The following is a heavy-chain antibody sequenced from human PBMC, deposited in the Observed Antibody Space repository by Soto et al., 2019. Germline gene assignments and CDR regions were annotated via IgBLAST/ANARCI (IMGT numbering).Heavy chain of an antibody. CDR1: GYMFTGFY. J-gene: IGHJ6*02. D-gene: IGHD6-19*01. CDR3: AAAAIPVAGRHPDF. CDR2: INPNNGVT. Sequence: QVQLVQSGAEVKRPGASVKVSCKASGYMFTGFYLHWVRQAPGQGLEWMGWINPNNGVTTYAKNFQGRVTMTRDSSISTAYMELSSLRPDDTAVYFCAAAAIPVAGRHPDFWGQGTTVTVSS. V-gene: IGHV1-2*02.